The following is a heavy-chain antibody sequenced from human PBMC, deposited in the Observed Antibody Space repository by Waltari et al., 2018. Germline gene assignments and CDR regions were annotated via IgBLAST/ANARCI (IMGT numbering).Heavy chain of an antibody. CDR3: ARVNTNDRKYFDY. Sequence: QVQLQESGPGLVKPSETLSLTCTVSGGSISSYYWSWIRQPPGKGLGWIGYIYYSGSTNYNPSLKSRVTISVDTSKNQFSLKLSSVTAADTAVYYCARVNTNDRKYFDYWGQGTLVTVSS. CDR1: GGSISSYY. J-gene: IGHJ4*02. D-gene: IGHD3-16*01. V-gene: IGHV4-59*01. CDR2: IYYSGST.